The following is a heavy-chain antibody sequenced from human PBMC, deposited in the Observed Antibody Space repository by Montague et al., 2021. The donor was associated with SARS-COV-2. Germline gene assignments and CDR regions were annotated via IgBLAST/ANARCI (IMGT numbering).Heavy chain of an antibody. CDR2: IFYTGST. CDR3: ASHFVWQQLST. J-gene: IGHJ4*02. Sequence: SETLSLTCSVSGGSTSNYYWTWIRQSPGKGLQWIGYIFYTGSTKFNPSLKSRVSMLLDTSKNHFSLRLSAVTAADTAMYYCASHFVWQQLSTWGQGTLVSVSS. V-gene: IGHV4-59*01. D-gene: IGHD6-13*01. CDR1: GGSTSNYY.